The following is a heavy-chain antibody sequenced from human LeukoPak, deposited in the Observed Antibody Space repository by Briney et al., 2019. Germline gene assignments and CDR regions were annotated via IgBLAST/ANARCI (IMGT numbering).Heavy chain of an antibody. CDR1: GGSISNYY. V-gene: IGHV4-59*01. CDR3: ARGGTRPDYYFDY. Sequence: PSETLSLTCIVSGGSISNYYWSWIRQPPGKGLEWIGYIYYSGSTNYNPSLKSRVTMSVDTSKNQFSLKLSSVTAADTAVYYCARGGTRPDYYFDYWGQGTLLTVSS. J-gene: IGHJ4*02. CDR2: IYYSGST. D-gene: IGHD2-2*01.